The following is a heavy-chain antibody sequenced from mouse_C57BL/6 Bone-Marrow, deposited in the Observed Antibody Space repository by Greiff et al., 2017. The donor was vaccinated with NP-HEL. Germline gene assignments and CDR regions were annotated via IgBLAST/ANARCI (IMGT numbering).Heavy chain of an antibody. Sequence: QVQLQQSGPELVKPGASVKISCKASGYAFSSSWMNWVKQRPGKGLEWIGRIYPGDGDTNYNGKFKGKATLTADKSSSTAYMQLSSLTSEDSAVYFCAENYAWFAYWGQGTLVTVSA. CDR2: IYPGDGDT. V-gene: IGHV1-82*01. CDR3: AENYAWFAY. CDR1: GYAFSSSW. J-gene: IGHJ3*01. D-gene: IGHD1-1*01.